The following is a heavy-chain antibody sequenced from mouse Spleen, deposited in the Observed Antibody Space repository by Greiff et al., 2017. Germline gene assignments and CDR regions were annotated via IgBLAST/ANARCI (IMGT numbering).Heavy chain of an antibody. CDR2: INPNNGGT. Sequence: VQLQQSGPELVKPGASVKIPCKASGYTFTDYNMDWVKQSHGKSLEWIGDINPNNGGTIYNQKFKGKATLTVDKSSSTAYMELRSLTSEDTAVYYCARFGYYPLYYAMDYWGQGTSVTVSS. V-gene: IGHV1-18*01. CDR3: ARFGYYPLYYAMDY. D-gene: IGHD2-3*01. CDR1: GYTFTDYN. J-gene: IGHJ4*01.